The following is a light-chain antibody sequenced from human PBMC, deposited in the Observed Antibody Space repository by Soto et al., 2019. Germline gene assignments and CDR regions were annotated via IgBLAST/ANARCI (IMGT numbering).Light chain of an antibody. Sequence: VLTQSPGTLSLSPGERATLSCRASQSVSIRLAWYQHKSGQAPRLLISGAFSRATGIPDRFSGSGSGTDFTLTISRLEPEDFALYYCQHYYGTSPITFGQGTRLEIK. V-gene: IGKV3-20*01. CDR3: QHYYGTSPIT. CDR1: QSVSIR. CDR2: GAF. J-gene: IGKJ5*01.